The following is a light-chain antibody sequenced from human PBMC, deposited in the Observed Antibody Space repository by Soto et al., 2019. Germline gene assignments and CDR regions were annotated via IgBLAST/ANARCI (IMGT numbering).Light chain of an antibody. Sequence: IPMTQSPSSLSASVGDRVTITCRASQSIGNFLNWYQQRPGKAPKLLIYAASSLESGVPSRFTARASGTEFTLTISSLQPEDSATYYCQQSYTTPPYSFGQATKLEIK. CDR2: AAS. CDR1: QSIGNF. CDR3: QQSYTTPPYS. J-gene: IGKJ2*01. V-gene: IGKV1-39*01.